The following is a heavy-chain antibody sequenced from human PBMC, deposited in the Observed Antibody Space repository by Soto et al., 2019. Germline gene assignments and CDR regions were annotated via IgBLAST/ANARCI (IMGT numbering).Heavy chain of an antibody. V-gene: IGHV3-53*01. CDR2: IYSGGST. J-gene: IGHJ4*02. D-gene: IGHD2-15*01. CDR3: ARHCSGGSCYSECTNFDY. CDR1: GFTVSSNY. Sequence: EVQLVESGGGLIQPGGSLRLSCAASGFTVSSNYMSWVRQAPGKGLEWVSVIYSGGSTYYADSVKGRFTISRDNSKNTLYLQMNSLRAEDTAVYYCARHCSGGSCYSECTNFDYWGQGTLVTVSS.